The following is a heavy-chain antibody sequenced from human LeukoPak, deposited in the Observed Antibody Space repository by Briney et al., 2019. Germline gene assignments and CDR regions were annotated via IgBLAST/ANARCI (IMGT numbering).Heavy chain of an antibody. V-gene: IGHV3-9*01. CDR3: AREMSGSNDAFDI. J-gene: IGHJ3*02. D-gene: IGHD3-10*01. CDR1: GYSFDEYA. CDR2: INWKSDKI. Sequence: GGSLRLSCAGSGYSFDEYAMHWVRQAPGKGLEWVSGINWKSDKIGYADSVKGRFTISRENAKNSLYLQMHGLTAGDTAVYYCAREMSGSNDAFDIWGPGTMVTVSS.